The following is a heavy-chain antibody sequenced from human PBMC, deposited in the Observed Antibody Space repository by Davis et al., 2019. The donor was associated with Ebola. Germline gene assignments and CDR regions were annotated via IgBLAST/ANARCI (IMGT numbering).Heavy chain of an antibody. CDR2: TYYRSKWFV. Sequence: SQTLSLTCAISGDSVPSNTAAWNWIRQSPSRGLEWLARTYYRSKWFVDYAVSVKSRMTINSDTSKNQFSLQLSSVTPEDTAVYYCARDPPYDQGYDYWGQGILVTVSS. D-gene: IGHD3-22*01. V-gene: IGHV6-1*01. CDR1: GDSVPSNTAA. CDR3: ARDPPYDQGYDY. J-gene: IGHJ4*02.